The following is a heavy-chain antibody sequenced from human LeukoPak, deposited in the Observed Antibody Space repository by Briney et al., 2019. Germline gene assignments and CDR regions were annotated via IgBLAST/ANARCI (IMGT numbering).Heavy chain of an antibody. CDR1: GGSISSYY. D-gene: IGHD4-17*01. V-gene: IGHV4-59*08. CDR2: IYYSGST. Sequence: SETLSLTCTVSGGSISSYYWRWLRQPPGQGLEWIGYIYYSGSTNYNPSLKSRVTISVDTSKNQFSLKLSSVTAADTAVYYCARREGDYGYWYFDLWGRGTLVTVSS. CDR3: ARREGDYGYWYFDL. J-gene: IGHJ2*01.